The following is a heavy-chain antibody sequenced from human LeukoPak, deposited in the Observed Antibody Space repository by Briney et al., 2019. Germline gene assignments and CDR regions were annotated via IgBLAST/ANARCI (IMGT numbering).Heavy chain of an antibody. D-gene: IGHD6-19*01. CDR2: IYYSGST. CDR1: GGSISSYY. Sequence: SETLSLTRTVSGGSISSYYWSWIRQPPGKGLEWIGYIYYSGSTNYNPSLKSRVTISVDTSKNQFSLKLSSVAAAETAAYYCARGYSSGWQDYWGQGTLVTVSS. V-gene: IGHV4-59*01. CDR3: ARGYSSGWQDY. J-gene: IGHJ4*02.